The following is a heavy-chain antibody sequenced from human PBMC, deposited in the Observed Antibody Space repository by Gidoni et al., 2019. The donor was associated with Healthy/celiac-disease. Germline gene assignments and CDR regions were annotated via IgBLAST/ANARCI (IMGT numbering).Heavy chain of an antibody. CDR3: ARLLRPHWGIVGALIDY. J-gene: IGHJ4*02. CDR1: GGSISSSSYY. D-gene: IGHD1-26*01. Sequence: KPSETLSLTCTVSGGSISSSSYYWGWIRQPPGKGLEWIGSIDYSGSTYYNPSLKSRVTISVDTSKNQFSLKLSSVTAADTAVYYCARLLRPHWGIVGALIDYWGQGTLVTVSS. V-gene: IGHV4-39*01. CDR2: IDYSGST.